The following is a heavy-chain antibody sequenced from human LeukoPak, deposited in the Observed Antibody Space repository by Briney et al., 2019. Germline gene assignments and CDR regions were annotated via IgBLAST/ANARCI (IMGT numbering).Heavy chain of an antibody. D-gene: IGHD1-26*01. V-gene: IGHV7-4-1*02. CDR2: INTNTGDP. J-gene: IGHJ4*02. Sequence: ASVKVSCKASGYIVTNYAMNCVRQAPGHQLEWRGWINTNTGDPTYAQGFTGRSVSSSDTSVSTPYLQISSLKAEDSAVYCCAGGGGGSYFADNWGQGTLVTVSS. CDR1: GYIVTNYA. CDR3: AGGGGGSYFADN.